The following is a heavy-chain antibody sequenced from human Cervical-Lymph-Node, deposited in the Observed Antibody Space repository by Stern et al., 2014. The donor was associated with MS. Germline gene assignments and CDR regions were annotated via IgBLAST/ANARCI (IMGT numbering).Heavy chain of an antibody. D-gene: IGHD6-13*01. J-gene: IGHJ4*02. CDR1: GDSISSYY. Sequence: QVQLQESGPGLVKPSETLSLTCTVSGDSISSYYWGWIRQPPGKGLEWIGSISYSGSTNYNPSLKSPVTISVDKSKNHFSLRLTSVTAADTAVYYCAGDRYSSSWYKYWGQGTLVTVSS. CDR2: ISYSGST. V-gene: IGHV4-59*12. CDR3: AGDRYSSSWYKY.